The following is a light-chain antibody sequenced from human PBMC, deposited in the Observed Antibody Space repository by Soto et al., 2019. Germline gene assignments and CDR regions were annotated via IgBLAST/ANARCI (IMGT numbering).Light chain of an antibody. Sequence: VVLTQSPATLSASPGERVTLSCSASQSINSNVAWYQQRPGQTPRLLIYGAFTRATGLTARFSGSGSGTVFTLTITSLQSDDFAVYDCQQYNNWPWTFGQGTKVEIK. CDR1: QSINSN. J-gene: IGKJ1*01. V-gene: IGKV3-15*01. CDR3: QQYNNWPWT. CDR2: GAF.